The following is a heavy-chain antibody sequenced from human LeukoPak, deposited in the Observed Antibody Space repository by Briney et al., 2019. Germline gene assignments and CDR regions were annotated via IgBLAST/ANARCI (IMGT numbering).Heavy chain of an antibody. CDR2: IDGNALSI. V-gene: IGHV3-11*04. J-gene: IGHJ6*02. CDR3: ARYYNWNYVRTTGYYGMDV. D-gene: IGHD1-7*01. CDR1: GFTFSDRY. Sequence: GGSLRLSCAASGFTFSDRYMSWIRQAPGKGLEWVSYIDGNALSIYYGDSVKGRFTISRDSAKNSLYLQMNSLRAEDTAVYYCARYYNWNYVRTTGYYGMDVWGQGTTVTVSS.